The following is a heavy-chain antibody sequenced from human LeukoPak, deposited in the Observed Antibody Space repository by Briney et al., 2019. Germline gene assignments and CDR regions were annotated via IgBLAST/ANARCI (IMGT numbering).Heavy chain of an antibody. CDR3: AKDRRITAPLFDY. D-gene: IGHD1-20*01. J-gene: IGHJ4*02. CDR2: ISGGGGST. Sequence: GGSLRLSCAASGFTFTNYAMSWVRQAPGKGLEWVATISGGGGSTFYADSVKGRFTISRDNSKNTLSLQMNSLRAEETAVYYCAKDRRITAPLFDYWGQGALVTVSS. V-gene: IGHV3-23*01. CDR1: GFTFTNYA.